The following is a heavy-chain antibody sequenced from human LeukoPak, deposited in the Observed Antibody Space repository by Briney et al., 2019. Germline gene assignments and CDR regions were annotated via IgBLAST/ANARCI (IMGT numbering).Heavy chain of an antibody. J-gene: IGHJ6*03. V-gene: IGHV3-23*01. CDR1: GLTFRNYA. Sequence: GGSLRLSCAASGLTFRNYAMSWVRQAPEKGLEWVSAISGYGYNTYYADSVQGRLTISRDNSRNTLYLQMNSLSAEDTAIYYCAKRGNPTVGHHYLDVWGKGTTVSVSS. CDR3: AKRGNPTVGHHYLDV. CDR2: ISGYGYNT. D-gene: IGHD1-1*01.